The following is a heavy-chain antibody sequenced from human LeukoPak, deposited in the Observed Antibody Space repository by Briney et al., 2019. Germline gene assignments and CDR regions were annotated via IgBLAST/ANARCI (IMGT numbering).Heavy chain of an antibody. D-gene: IGHD6-19*01. CDR3: ARGRGSGWYDAFDI. Sequence: PGRSLSLSCAASGFTFSSHGMHWVRQAPGKGLEWVAVIWYDGSNKFYADSVRGRFTISRDNSKNTLYVQMNSLRAEDTAVYYCARGRGSGWYDAFDIWGQGTMVTVSS. CDR1: GFTFSSHG. J-gene: IGHJ3*02. V-gene: IGHV3-33*01. CDR2: IWYDGSNK.